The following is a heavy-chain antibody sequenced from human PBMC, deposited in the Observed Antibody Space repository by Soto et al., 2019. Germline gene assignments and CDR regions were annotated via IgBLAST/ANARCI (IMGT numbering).Heavy chain of an antibody. D-gene: IGHD3-3*01. CDR1: GGSISSYY. J-gene: IGHJ3*02. V-gene: IGHV4-59*01. Sequence: QVQLQESGPGLVKPSETLSLTCTVSGGSISSYYWSWIRQPPGKGLEWIGYIYYSGSTNYNPSLRSRVTISVDTSKNQFSLKLSSVTAADTAVYYCARDVGGVVIIPYAFDIWGQGTMVTVSS. CDR2: IYYSGST. CDR3: ARDVGGVVIIPYAFDI.